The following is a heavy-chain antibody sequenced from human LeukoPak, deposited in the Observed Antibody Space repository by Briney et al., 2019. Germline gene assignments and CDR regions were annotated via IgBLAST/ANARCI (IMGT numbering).Heavy chain of an antibody. Sequence: GESLKISCKGSGYTFTTYWIGWVRQMPGKGLEWMGIIYPGDSDPRYSPSFQAQVTISADTSNSTAYLQWSSLKASDSAMYYCVRHGLGSSWFGFDYWGQGTLVTVSS. J-gene: IGHJ4*02. CDR3: VRHGLGSSWFGFDY. CDR1: GYTFTTYW. CDR2: IYPGDSDP. D-gene: IGHD6-13*01. V-gene: IGHV5-51*01.